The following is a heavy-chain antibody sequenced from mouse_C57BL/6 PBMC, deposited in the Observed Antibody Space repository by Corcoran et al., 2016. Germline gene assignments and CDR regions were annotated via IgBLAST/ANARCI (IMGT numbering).Heavy chain of an antibody. CDR2: INPYNGGT. D-gene: IGHD2-4*01. CDR3: ARYYYDYDGYFDV. V-gene: IGHV1-19*01. J-gene: IGHJ1*03. Sequence: EVQLQQSGPVLVKPGASVKMSCKASGYTFTDYYMNWVKQSHGKSLEWIGVINPYNGGTSYNQKFKGKATLTVDKSSSTAYMELNSLTSEDSAVYYGARYYYDYDGYFDVWGTGTTVTVSS. CDR1: GYTFTDYY.